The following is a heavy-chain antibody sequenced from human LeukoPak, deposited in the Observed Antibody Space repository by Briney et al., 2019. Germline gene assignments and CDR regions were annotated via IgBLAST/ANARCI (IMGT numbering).Heavy chain of an antibody. CDR3: ARDTVPHYYDSSGSNWFDP. CDR1: GFTFSSYA. CDR2: LSYDGSNK. D-gene: IGHD3-22*01. V-gene: IGHV3-30*04. J-gene: IGHJ5*02. Sequence: GGPLSLSCEAPGFTFSSYAMHGVGQPPAKGLEGVAVLSYDGSNKYYADSVKGRFTISRDNSKNTLYLQMNSLRAEDTAVYYCARDTVPHYYDSSGSNWFDPWGQGTLVTVSS.